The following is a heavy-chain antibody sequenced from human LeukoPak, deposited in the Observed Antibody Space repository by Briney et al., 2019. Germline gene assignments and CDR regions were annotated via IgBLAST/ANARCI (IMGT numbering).Heavy chain of an antibody. D-gene: IGHD3-22*01. Sequence: PGGSLRLSCAASGFTFSSYGMHWVRQAPGKGLEYVSAISSNGGSTYYANSVKGRFTISRDNSKNTLYLQMNSLRAEDTAVYYCAREGRLGDSSGSRASDAFDIWGQGTMVTVSS. CDR1: GFTFSSYG. CDR2: ISSNGGST. CDR3: AREGRLGDSSGSRASDAFDI. V-gene: IGHV3-64*01. J-gene: IGHJ3*02.